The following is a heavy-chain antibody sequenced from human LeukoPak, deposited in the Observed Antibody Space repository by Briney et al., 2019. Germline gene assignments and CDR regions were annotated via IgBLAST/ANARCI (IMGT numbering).Heavy chain of an antibody. Sequence: ASVKVSCKASGYTFTDYYMHWVRQAPGQGLEWMGWIHPNSGSTNYAQKFQGRVTMTRDTSISTAYMELSRLRSDDTAVYYCARDSGYDSLDYWGQGTLVTVSS. J-gene: IGHJ4*02. D-gene: IGHD5-12*01. CDR3: ARDSGYDSLDY. CDR2: IHPNSGST. CDR1: GYTFTDYY. V-gene: IGHV1-2*02.